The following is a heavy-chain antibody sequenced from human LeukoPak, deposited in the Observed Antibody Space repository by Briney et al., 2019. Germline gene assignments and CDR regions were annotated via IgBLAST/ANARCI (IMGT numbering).Heavy chain of an antibody. CDR1: GFTFSSYA. V-gene: IGHV3-30-3*01. CDR2: ISYDGSNK. J-gene: IGHJ3*02. Sequence: GRSLRLSCAASGFTFSSYAMHWVRQAPGKGLEWVAVISYDGSNKYYADSVKGRFTISRDNSKNTLYLQMNSLRAEDTAVYYCARVSLDGRGYYVDAFDIWGQGTMVTVSS. CDR3: ARVSLDGRGYYVDAFDI. D-gene: IGHD3-22*01.